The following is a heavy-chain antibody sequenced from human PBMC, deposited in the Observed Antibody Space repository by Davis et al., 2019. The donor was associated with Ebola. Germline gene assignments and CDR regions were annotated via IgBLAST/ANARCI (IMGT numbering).Heavy chain of an antibody. Sequence: GESLKISCAASGFTFSSYWMSWVRQAPGKGLEWVANIKQDGSEKYYLDSVKGRFTISRDNAKNSLYLQMNSLRAEDTAVYYCARDDRYCSGGSCYTDLVDYWGQGTLVTVSS. J-gene: IGHJ4*02. CDR1: GFTFSSYW. V-gene: IGHV3-7*01. CDR3: ARDDRYCSGGSCYTDLVDY. D-gene: IGHD2-15*01. CDR2: IKQDGSEK.